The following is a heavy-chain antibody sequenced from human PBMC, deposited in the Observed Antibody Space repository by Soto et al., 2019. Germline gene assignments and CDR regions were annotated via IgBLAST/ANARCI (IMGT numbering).Heavy chain of an antibody. V-gene: IGHV4-39*01. CDR2: IYYSGST. CDR3: ARATSPNDAFDI. Sequence: ETLSLTCTVSGGSISSGGYYWGWIRQPPGKGLEWIGSIYYSGSTYYNPSLKSRVTISVDTSKNQFSLKLSSVTAADTAVYYCARATSPNDAFDIWGQGTMVTVSS. J-gene: IGHJ3*02. CDR1: GGSISSGGYY.